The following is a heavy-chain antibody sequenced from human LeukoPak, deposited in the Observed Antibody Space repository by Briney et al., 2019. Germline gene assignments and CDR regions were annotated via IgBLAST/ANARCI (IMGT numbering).Heavy chain of an antibody. CDR2: ISSSSTTI. D-gene: IGHD5-12*01. J-gene: IGHJ4*02. V-gene: IGHV3-48*02. CDR3: ARDVGYDLGY. CDR1: GFTFSNYE. Sequence: GGSLRLSCAASGFTFSNYEMNWVRQTPGKGLEWVSYISSSSTTIYYADSVKGRFTISRDNAKNSLYLQMNSLRDEDTAVYYCARDVGYDLGYWGQGTLVTVSS.